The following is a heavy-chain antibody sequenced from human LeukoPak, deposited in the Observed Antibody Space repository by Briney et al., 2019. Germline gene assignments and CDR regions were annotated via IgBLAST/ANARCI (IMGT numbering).Heavy chain of an antibody. CDR3: AKDQGEAGAFSDY. Sequence: GGSLRLSCGASGFAFSSYAMSWIRQAPGKGLEWVSTVGGNGRVTYYADSVKGRFTVSRDKSTNTVYLQTNSLRDEDTAVYYCAKDQGEAGAFSDYWGQGTLVAVSS. CDR2: VGGNGRVT. D-gene: IGHD3-3*02. J-gene: IGHJ4*02. V-gene: IGHV3-23*01. CDR1: GFAFSSYA.